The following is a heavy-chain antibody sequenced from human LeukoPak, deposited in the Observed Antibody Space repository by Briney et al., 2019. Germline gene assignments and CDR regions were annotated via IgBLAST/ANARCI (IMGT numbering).Heavy chain of an antibody. V-gene: IGHV5-51*01. CDR3: ARGGTDDFWSGYTLPGYFDY. Sequence: GESLKVSCKGSGYSFTSYWIGWVRQMPGKGLEWMGIIYPGDSDTRYSPSFQGQVTISADKSISTAYLQWSSLKASDTAMYYCARGGTDDFWSGYTLPGYFDYWGQGTLVTVSS. D-gene: IGHD3-3*01. J-gene: IGHJ4*02. CDR1: GYSFTSYW. CDR2: IYPGDSDT.